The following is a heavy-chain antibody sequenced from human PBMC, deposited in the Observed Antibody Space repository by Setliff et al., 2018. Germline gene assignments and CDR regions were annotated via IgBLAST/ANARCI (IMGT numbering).Heavy chain of an antibody. CDR2: ISSSASTI. CDR3: VRAVVIRGSKPLDS. Sequence: GGSLRLSCAASGFTFSSYWMSWVRQAPGKGLEWVSYISSSASTIYYADSVKGRFTVSRDNAKNSLYLQMYSLKSDDTAVYYCVRAVVIRGSKPLDSWGQGTLVTVSS. V-gene: IGHV3-48*04. J-gene: IGHJ4*02. D-gene: IGHD3-10*01. CDR1: GFTFSSYW.